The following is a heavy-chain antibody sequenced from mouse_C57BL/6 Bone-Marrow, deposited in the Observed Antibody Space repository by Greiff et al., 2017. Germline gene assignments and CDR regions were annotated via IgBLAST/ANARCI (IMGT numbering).Heavy chain of an antibody. CDR2: ISYDGSN. CDR1: GYSITSGYY. V-gene: IGHV3-6*01. CDR3: ARTPYWYFDV. Sequence: DVQLQESGPGLVKPSQSLSLTCSVTGYSITSGYYWNWIRQFPGNKLEWMGYISYDGSNNYNPSLKNRISITRDTSKNQFFLKLNSVTTEDTATYYCARTPYWYFDVWGTGTTVTVSS. J-gene: IGHJ1*03.